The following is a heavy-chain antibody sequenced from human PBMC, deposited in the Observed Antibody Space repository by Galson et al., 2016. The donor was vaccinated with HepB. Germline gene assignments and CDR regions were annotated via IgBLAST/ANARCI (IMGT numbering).Heavy chain of an antibody. D-gene: IGHD3-3*01. CDR3: AGDSLRISGVLTRHYGMDV. J-gene: IGHJ6*02. Sequence: SVKVSCKASGGTFSSDAITWVRQAPGHRLEWMGQIIPMYGTVNYAQNFKGRVTISADKYTSTAYMELSSLRSDDTALYYCAGDSLRISGVLTRHYGMDVWGQGTTVTVSS. CDR2: IIPMYGTV. CDR1: GGTFSSDA. V-gene: IGHV1-69*06.